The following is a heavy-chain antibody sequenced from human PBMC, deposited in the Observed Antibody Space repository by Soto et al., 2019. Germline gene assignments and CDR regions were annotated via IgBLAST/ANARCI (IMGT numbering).Heavy chain of an antibody. CDR1: GGSISSYY. CDR2: IYYSGST. Sequence: SETLSLTCTVSGGSISSYYWSWIRQPPGKGLEWIGYIYYSGSTNYNPSLKSRVTISVDTSKNQFSLKLSSVTAADTAAYYCARQGAPLGYCSGGSCPQDAFDIWGQGTMVTVSS. D-gene: IGHD2-15*01. V-gene: IGHV4-59*08. J-gene: IGHJ3*02. CDR3: ARQGAPLGYCSGGSCPQDAFDI.